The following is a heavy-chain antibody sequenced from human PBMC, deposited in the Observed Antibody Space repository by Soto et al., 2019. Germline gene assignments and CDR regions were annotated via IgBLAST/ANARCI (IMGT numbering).Heavy chain of an antibody. CDR1: GYSLAGYW. D-gene: IGHD3-3*01. CDR3: ARGGVSTRTFDY. V-gene: IGHV5-10-1*01. J-gene: IGHJ4*02. CDR2: IDPSDSQT. Sequence: PGESLKISCKGSGYSLAGYWITWVRQKPGKGLEWMGRIDPSDSQTYYSPSFRGHVTISATKSITTVFLQWSSLRASDTAMYYCARGGVSTRTFDYWGQGTPVTVSS.